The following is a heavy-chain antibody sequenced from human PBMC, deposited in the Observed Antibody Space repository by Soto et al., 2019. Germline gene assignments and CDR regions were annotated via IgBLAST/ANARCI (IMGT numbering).Heavy chain of an antibody. V-gene: IGHV4-4*07. Sequence: SETLSLTCTVSGGSISSYYWSWIRQPAGKGLEWIGRIYTSGSTNYNPSLKSRVTMSVDTSKNQFSLKLSSVTAADTAVYYCARGIAGSSTSCPAFDPWGQGTLVTVSS. CDR3: ARGIAGSSTSCPAFDP. CDR2: IYTSGST. J-gene: IGHJ5*02. CDR1: GGSISSYY. D-gene: IGHD2-2*01.